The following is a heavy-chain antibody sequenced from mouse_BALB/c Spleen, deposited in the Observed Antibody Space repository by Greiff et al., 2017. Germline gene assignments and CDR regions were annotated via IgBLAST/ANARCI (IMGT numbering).Heavy chain of an antibody. CDR1: GFSLTSYD. V-gene: IGHV2-9-2*01. Sequence: VKLVESGPGLVAPSQSLSITCTVSGFSLTSYDISWIRQPPGKGLEWLGVIWTGGGTNYNSAFMSRLSISKDNSKSQVFLKMNSLQTDDTAIYYCVRDRGNYYGSTLYYYAMDYWGQGTSVTVSS. D-gene: IGHD1-1*01. J-gene: IGHJ4*01. CDR3: VRDRGNYYGSTLYYYAMDY. CDR2: IWTGGGT.